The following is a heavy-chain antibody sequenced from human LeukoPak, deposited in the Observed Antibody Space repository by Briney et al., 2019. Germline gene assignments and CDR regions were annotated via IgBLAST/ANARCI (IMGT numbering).Heavy chain of an antibody. Sequence: PGGSLRLSCAASGFTFSSYAMSWVRQAPGKGLEWVSAISGSGGSTYYADSVKGRFTISRDNSKNTLYLQMNSLGAEDKAVYYCAKDRFRGGAVAGYFDYWGQGTLVTVSS. CDR1: GFTFSSYA. V-gene: IGHV3-23*01. CDR2: ISGSGGST. D-gene: IGHD6-19*01. J-gene: IGHJ4*02. CDR3: AKDRFRGGAVAGYFDY.